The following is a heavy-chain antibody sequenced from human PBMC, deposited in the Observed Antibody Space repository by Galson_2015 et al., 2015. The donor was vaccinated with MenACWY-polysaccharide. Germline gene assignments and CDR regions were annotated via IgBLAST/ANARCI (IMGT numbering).Heavy chain of an antibody. CDR3: ARKFTYGLD. CDR2: IYSGGST. CDR1: GFTVSSNY. V-gene: IGHV3-53*01. Sequence: SLRLSCAASGFTVSSNYMSWVRQAPGKGLEWVSVIYSGGSTDYADSVKGRFFISRDNSKNTLYLRMNRLRAEDTAVYYCARKFTYGLDWGQGTLVTVSS. D-gene: IGHD3-10*01. J-gene: IGHJ4*02.